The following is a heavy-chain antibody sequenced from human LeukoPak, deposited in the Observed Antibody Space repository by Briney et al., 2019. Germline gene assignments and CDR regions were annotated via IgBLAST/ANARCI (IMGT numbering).Heavy chain of an antibody. Sequence: SETLSLTCTVSGGPISSYYWSWIRQPPGKGLEWIGYIYYSGSTNYNPSLKSRVTISVDTSKNQFSLKLSSVTAADTAVYYCAREPIAAAGIDYWGQGTLVTVSS. CDR1: GGPISSYY. D-gene: IGHD6-13*01. V-gene: IGHV4-59*01. CDR2: IYYSGST. J-gene: IGHJ4*02. CDR3: AREPIAAAGIDY.